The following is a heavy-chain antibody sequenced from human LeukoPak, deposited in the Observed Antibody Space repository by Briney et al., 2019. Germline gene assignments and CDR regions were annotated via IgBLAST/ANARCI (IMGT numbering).Heavy chain of an antibody. Sequence: SETLSLTCTVSGGSISSYHWSWIRQPPGRGLDWIGDIYYSGSTNYNPSLKSRVTISVDTSKNQFSLRLTSVTAADTAVYYCAREGMAVGFARFPIFNYWGQGTLVTVSS. J-gene: IGHJ4*02. CDR2: IYYSGST. CDR3: AREGMAVGFARFPIFNY. V-gene: IGHV4-59*01. CDR1: GGSISSYH. D-gene: IGHD6-19*01.